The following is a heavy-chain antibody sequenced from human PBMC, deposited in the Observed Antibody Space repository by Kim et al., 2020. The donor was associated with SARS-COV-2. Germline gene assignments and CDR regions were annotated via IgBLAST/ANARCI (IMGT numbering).Heavy chain of an antibody. Sequence: LKSRVTMSVDTSKNQFSLKLSSVTAADTAVYYCARDTSSGWEPVGAYFDYWGQGTLVTVSS. D-gene: IGHD6-19*01. CDR3: ARDTSSGWEPVGAYFDY. J-gene: IGHJ4*02. V-gene: IGHV4-4*06.